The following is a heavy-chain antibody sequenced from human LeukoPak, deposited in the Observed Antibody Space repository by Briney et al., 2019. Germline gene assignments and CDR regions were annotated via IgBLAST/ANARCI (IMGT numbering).Heavy chain of an antibody. CDR2: IYPGDSDT. CDR1: GYSFTSYW. D-gene: IGHD6-19*01. J-gene: IGHJ2*01. V-gene: IGHV5-51*01. CDR3: ARTAVAGTGGWYFDL. Sequence: GESLKISCKGSGYSFTSYWIGWVRQMPGKGLEWMGIIYPGDSDTRYSPSFQGQVTISADKSISTAYLQWSSLKASDTAMYYCARTAVAGTGGWYFDLWGRSTLVTVSS.